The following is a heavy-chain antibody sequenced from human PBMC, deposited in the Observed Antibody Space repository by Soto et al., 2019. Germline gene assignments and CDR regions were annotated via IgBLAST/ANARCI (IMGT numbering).Heavy chain of an antibody. Sequence: QVQVVQSGVEVRMPGSSVKVSCKASGDTFKNCVISWVRQAPGQGLEWMGGIIPLFATTDFAQRFQGRLTITTDESTTTAYMELSRLRSEDTATYYCAAELGFGKLSVVWGQGTTVIVSS. CDR2: IIPLFATT. J-gene: IGHJ6*02. CDR3: AAELGFGKLSVV. V-gene: IGHV1-69*01. CDR1: GDTFKNCV. D-gene: IGHD3-10*01.